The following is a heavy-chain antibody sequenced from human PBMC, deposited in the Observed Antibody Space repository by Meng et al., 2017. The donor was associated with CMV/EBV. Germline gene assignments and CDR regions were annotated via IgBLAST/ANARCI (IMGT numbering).Heavy chain of an antibody. Sequence: QVQLVHLGAGVKTLGASAEVSCKASGYTFTSYNMHWVRPAPGKGGEWMGIINPSGGSTSYAQKFQVIVTITRDTSTSTVYMELSRMRSEDTAVYYCARESSYDFSHDYWGQGTLVTVSS. CDR2: INPSGGST. D-gene: IGHD3-3*01. CDR3: ARESSYDFSHDY. CDR1: GYTFTSYN. J-gene: IGHJ4*02. V-gene: IGHV1-46*01.